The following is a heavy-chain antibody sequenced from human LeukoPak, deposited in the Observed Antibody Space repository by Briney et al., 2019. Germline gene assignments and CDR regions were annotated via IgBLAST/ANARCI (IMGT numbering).Heavy chain of an antibody. CDR1: GFTFSSYA. D-gene: IGHD5-18*01. CDR2: ISYDGSNK. Sequence: GGSLRLSCAASGFTFSSYAMHWVRQAPGKGLEWVAVISYDGSNKYYADSVKGRFTISRDNSKNALFLQMNSLRAEDTAVYYCAREGYSYAYDYWGQGTLVTVSS. CDR3: AREGYSYAYDY. J-gene: IGHJ4*02. V-gene: IGHV3-30-3*01.